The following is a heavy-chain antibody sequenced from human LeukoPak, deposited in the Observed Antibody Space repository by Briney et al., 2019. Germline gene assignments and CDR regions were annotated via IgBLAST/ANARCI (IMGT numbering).Heavy chain of an antibody. Sequence: GESLKISCKGSGYSFTSYWIGWVRQMPGKGLEWMGIIYPGDSDTRYSPSFQGQVTISADKSISTAYLQWSSLKASDTAMYYCARGLKWELLQIWFDPWGQGTLVTVSS. D-gene: IGHD1-26*01. V-gene: IGHV5-51*01. J-gene: IGHJ5*02. CDR1: GYSFTSYW. CDR2: IYPGDSDT. CDR3: ARGLKWELLQIWFDP.